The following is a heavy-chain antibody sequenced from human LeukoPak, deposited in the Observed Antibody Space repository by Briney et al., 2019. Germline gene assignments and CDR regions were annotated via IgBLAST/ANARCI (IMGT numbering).Heavy chain of an antibody. J-gene: IGHJ4*02. CDR3: ATDGGYYDSSGYYCLDY. D-gene: IGHD3-22*01. CDR1: GYTFTSYD. V-gene: IGHV1-8*01. Sequence: ASVKVSCKASGYTFTSYDINWVRQATGQGLEWMGWMNPNSGNTGYAQKFQGRVTMTRNTSISTAYMELSSLRSEDTPVYYCATDGGYYDSSGYYCLDYWGQGTLVTVSS. CDR2: MNPNSGNT.